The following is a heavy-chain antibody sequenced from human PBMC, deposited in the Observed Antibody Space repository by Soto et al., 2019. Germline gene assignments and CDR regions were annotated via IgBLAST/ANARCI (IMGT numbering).Heavy chain of an antibody. CDR2: INPATGAA. CDR1: GYPVTAYY. J-gene: IGHJ3*02. CDR3: ARGGGVGVAGSAAFDM. Sequence: QLHLVQSGAVVKKPGASVTVSCSASGYPVTAYYMHWVRQAPGRGLEWMGGINPATGAAKYTQTFQGRVTMPRYTSTITVFMELSGLTSEDTAVFYCARGGGVGVAGSAAFDMWGQGTLVTVSS. V-gene: IGHV1-2*02. D-gene: IGHD3-3*01.